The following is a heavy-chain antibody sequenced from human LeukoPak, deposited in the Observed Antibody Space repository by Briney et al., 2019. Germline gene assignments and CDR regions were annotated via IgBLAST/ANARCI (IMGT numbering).Heavy chain of an antibody. V-gene: IGHV4-59*01. Sequence: SETLSLTCTVSGGSISSYYRSWIRQPPGKGLEWIGYIYYSGSTNYNPSLKSRVTISVDTSKNQFSLKLSSVTAADTAVYYCARGLYDYVWGSYQRYYYMDVWGKGTTVTVSS. CDR3: ARGLYDYVWGSYQRYYYMDV. J-gene: IGHJ6*03. CDR2: IYYSGST. CDR1: GGSISSYY. D-gene: IGHD3-16*02.